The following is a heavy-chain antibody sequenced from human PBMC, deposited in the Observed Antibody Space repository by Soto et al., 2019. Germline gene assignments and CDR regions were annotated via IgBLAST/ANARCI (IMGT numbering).Heavy chain of an antibody. CDR1: GYTFTGYY. V-gene: IGHV1-2*04. CDR2: INPNSGGT. D-gene: IGHD2-15*01. CDR3: ARAGVEGYCSGGSCHLGAFDL. J-gene: IGHJ3*01. Sequence: QVQLVQSGAEVKKPGASVKVSCKASGYTFTGYYMHWVRQAPGQGLEWMGWINPNSGGTNYAQKFQGWVTMTRDTSISTAYMELSRLRSDDTAVYYCARAGVEGYCSGGSCHLGAFDLWGQGTMVTVSS.